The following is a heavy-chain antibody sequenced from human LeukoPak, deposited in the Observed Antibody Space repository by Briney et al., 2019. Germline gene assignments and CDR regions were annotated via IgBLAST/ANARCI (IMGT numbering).Heavy chain of an antibody. J-gene: IGHJ5*02. V-gene: IGHV4-30-2*01. CDR3: ARGYSSSRGSWFDP. CDR2: IYHSGST. D-gene: IGHD6-13*01. Sequence: SETLSLTCAVSGGSISSGGYSWSWIRQPPGKGLEWIGYIYHSGSTYYNPSLKSRVTISVVRSKNQFSLKLSSVTAADTAVYYCARGYSSSRGSWFDPWGQGTLVTVSS. CDR1: GGSISSGGYS.